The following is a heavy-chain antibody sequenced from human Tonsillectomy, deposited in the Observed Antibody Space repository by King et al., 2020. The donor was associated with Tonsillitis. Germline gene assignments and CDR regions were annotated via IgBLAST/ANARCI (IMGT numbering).Heavy chain of an antibody. J-gene: IGHJ4*02. V-gene: IGHV4-34*01. CDR2: INHGGST. CDR3: ARRLGYFDTSAYHFDY. CDR1: GGSFSGYY. Sequence: VQLQQWGAGLLKPSETLSLTCAVYGGSFSGYYWNWIRQPPGEGLEWIGEINHGGSTNYNPSLKSRVTISVDTSQNQFSLKLNSVTAADTAVYYCARRLGYFDTSAYHFDYWGQGTLVTVSS. D-gene: IGHD3-22*01.